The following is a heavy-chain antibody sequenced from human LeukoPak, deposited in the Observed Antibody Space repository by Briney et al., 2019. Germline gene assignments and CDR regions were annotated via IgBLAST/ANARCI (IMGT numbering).Heavy chain of an antibody. V-gene: IGHV4-34*01. CDR2: INHSGST. CDR1: GGSFSGYY. Sequence: SETLSLTCAVYGGSFSGYYWSWIRQPPGKGLEWIGEINHSGSTNYNPSLKSRVTISVDTSKNQFSLKLSSATAADTAMYYCARGREEMGDGYNYFDYWGQGTLVTVSS. CDR3: ARGREEMGDGYNYFDY. D-gene: IGHD5-24*01. J-gene: IGHJ4*02.